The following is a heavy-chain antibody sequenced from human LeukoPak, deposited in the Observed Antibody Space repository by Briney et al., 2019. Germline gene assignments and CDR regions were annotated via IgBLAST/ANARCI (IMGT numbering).Heavy chain of an antibody. CDR2: VFYSGST. V-gene: IGHV4-39*01. D-gene: IGHD3-3*01. J-gene: IGHJ6*03. CDR1: GGSINTNTFF. Sequence: SESLSLTCGVSGGSINTNTFFWGWIRQPPGKGLEWIGNVFYSGSTMYNPSLKSRVTTSIDTSKSQFSLSLSSVTAADTAMYWCVRQSRIFGIIRPGYMDVWGKGIMVSVSS. CDR3: VRQSRIFGIIRPGYMDV.